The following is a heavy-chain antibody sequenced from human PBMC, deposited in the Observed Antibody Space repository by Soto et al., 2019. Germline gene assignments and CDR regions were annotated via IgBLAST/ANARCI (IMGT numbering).Heavy chain of an antibody. V-gene: IGHV4-31*03. CDR2: IYYSGST. CDR3: ARDGTVTMVRGVISFGMDV. Sequence: PSETLSLTCTVSGGSISSGGYYWSWIRQHPGKGLEWIGYIYYSGSTYYNPSLKSRVTISVDTSKNQFSLKLSSVTAADTAVYYCARDGTVTMVRGVISFGMDVWGQGTTVTVSS. D-gene: IGHD3-10*01. CDR1: GGSISSGGYY. J-gene: IGHJ6*02.